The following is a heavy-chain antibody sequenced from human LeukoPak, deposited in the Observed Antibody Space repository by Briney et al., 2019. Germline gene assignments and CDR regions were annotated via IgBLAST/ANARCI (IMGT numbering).Heavy chain of an antibody. J-gene: IGHJ4*02. CDR2: INPNSGGT. CDR3: ARRTFSSAAPVGDY. D-gene: IGHD6-13*01. Sequence: ASVKVSCKASGYTFTGYYMHWVRQAPGQGLEWMGWINPNSGGTNYAQKFQGRVTMTRDTSISTAYLQWSSLKASDTAMYYCARRTFSSAAPVGDYWGQGTLVTVSS. V-gene: IGHV1-2*02. CDR1: GYTFTGYY.